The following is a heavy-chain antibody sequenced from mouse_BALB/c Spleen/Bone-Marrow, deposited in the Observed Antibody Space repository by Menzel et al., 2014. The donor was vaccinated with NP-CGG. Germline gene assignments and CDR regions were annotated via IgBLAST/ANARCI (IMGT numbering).Heavy chain of an antibody. J-gene: IGHJ2*01. CDR2: IDPSDSET. CDR1: GYTFTSYW. V-gene: IGHV1-61*01. Sequence: VQLQQSGAELVRPGTPVKLSRKASGYTFTSYWMNWVKQRPGRGLEWIGRIDPSDSETHYNQKFKDKATLTVDKSSSTAYIQLGSLTSEDSAVYYCARWGAYFDYWGQGTTLTVSS. CDR3: ARWGAYFDY.